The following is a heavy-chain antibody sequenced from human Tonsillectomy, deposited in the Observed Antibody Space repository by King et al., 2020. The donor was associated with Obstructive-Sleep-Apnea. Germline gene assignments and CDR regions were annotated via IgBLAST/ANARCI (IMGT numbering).Heavy chain of an antibody. J-gene: IGHJ5*02. Sequence: VQLVESGGALVQPGGSLRLSCAASGFIFRDYWMSWVRRTPGEGLEWVATIKNDATEIYYVDSVKARFTISRDNAKNSLYLQMNSLRVEDTAVYYCARGVNWFDPWGQGTLITVSS. V-gene: IGHV3-7*03. CDR2: IKNDATEI. CDR3: ARGVNWFDP. CDR1: GFIFRDYW.